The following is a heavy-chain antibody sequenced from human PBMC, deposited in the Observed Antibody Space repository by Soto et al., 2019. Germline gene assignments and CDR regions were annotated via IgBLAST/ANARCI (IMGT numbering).Heavy chain of an antibody. J-gene: IGHJ4*02. Sequence: GESLKISCKGSGYSFTSYWIGWVRQMPGKGLEWMGIIYHGDSDTRYSPSFQGQVTISAEKSISTAYLQWSSLKASDTAMYYCARQVILVGATTGPLDYWGQGTLVTVSS. CDR3: ARQVILVGATTGPLDY. D-gene: IGHD1-26*01. V-gene: IGHV5-51*01. CDR2: IYHGDSDT. CDR1: GYSFTSYW.